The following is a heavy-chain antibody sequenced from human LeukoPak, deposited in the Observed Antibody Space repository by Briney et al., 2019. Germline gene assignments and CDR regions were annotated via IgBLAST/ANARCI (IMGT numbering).Heavy chain of an antibody. CDR1: GGTFSSYA. CDR2: IIPIFGIA. Sequence: GASVKVSCKASGGTFSSYAISWVRQAPGQGLEWMGRIIPIFGIANYAQKFQGRVTITADKSTSTAYMELSSPRSEDTAVYYCARAGEMNWFDPWGQGTLVTVSS. J-gene: IGHJ5*02. CDR3: ARAGEMNWFDP. V-gene: IGHV1-69*04. D-gene: IGHD5-24*01.